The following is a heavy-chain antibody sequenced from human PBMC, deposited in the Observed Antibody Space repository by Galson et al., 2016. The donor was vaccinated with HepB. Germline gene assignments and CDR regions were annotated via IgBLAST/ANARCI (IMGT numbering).Heavy chain of an antibody. CDR1: GLTFSRDG. CDR2: IWYDGTKK. CDR3: ARASGDLFDY. V-gene: IGHV3-33*01. J-gene: IGHJ4*02. Sequence: SLRLSCAASGLTFSRDGMHWVRQPPGKGLEWVASIWYDGTKKNYADPVKGRFTISKDKGRMTFSGANSKDTLYLQMNSLGTEDTAVYYCARASGDLFDYWGQGTLVTVSS. D-gene: IGHD4-17*01.